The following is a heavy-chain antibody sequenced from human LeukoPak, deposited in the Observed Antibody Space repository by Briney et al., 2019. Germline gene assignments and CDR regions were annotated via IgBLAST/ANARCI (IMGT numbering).Heavy chain of an antibody. J-gene: IGHJ3*02. CDR1: GYTFTSYG. V-gene: IGHV1-18*01. CDR3: ARGLQETLGWLKAFSAFDI. CDR2: ISAYNGNT. Sequence: ASVKVSCKASGYTFTSYGITWVRQAPGQGLEWTGWISAYNGNTNYAQMLQGRVTMTTDTSTSTAYMELRSLRSDDTAVYYCARGLQETLGWLKAFSAFDIWGQGTMVTVSS. D-gene: IGHD5-24*01.